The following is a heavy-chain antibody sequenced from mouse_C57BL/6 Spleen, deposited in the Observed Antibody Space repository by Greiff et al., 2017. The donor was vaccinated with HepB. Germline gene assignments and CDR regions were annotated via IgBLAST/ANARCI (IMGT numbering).Heavy chain of an antibody. Sequence: QVHVKQSGPELVKPGASVKISCKASGYAFSSSWMNWVKQRPGKGLEWIGRIYPGDGDTNYNGKFKGKATLTADKSSSTAYMQLSSLTSEDSAVYFCARRGWLLRYFDVWGTGTTVTVSS. V-gene: IGHV1-82*01. J-gene: IGHJ1*03. CDR3: ARRGWLLRYFDV. CDR1: GYAFSSSW. CDR2: IYPGDGDT. D-gene: IGHD2-3*01.